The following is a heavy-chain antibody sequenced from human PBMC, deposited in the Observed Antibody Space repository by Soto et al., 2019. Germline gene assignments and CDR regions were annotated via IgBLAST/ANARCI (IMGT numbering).Heavy chain of an antibody. V-gene: IGHV3-53*04. CDR2: IFAGGGT. CDR3: ARCDYGWDDDYYYYMDV. CDR1: GFTVSNNY. D-gene: IGHD3-10*01. J-gene: IGHJ6*03. Sequence: EVQLVESGGDLVQPGGSLRLSCAASGFTVSNNYMSWVRQAPGKGLEWVSVIFAGGGTYYADSVKGRFAISRHNSKNTLYLQMSSLRAEDTAVYYWARCDYGWDDDYYYYMDVWGKGTTVTVSS.